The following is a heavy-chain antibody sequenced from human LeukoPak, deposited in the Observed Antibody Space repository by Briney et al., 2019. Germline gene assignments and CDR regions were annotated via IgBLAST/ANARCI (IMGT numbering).Heavy chain of an antibody. V-gene: IGHV1-2*02. D-gene: IGHD3-22*01. Sequence: ASVKVSCKASGYTFTGYYMHWVRQAPGQGLEWMGWINPNSGGTNYAQKFQGRVTMTRDTSISTAYMELSRLRPDDTAVYYCARDYDISGYSSDYWGKGTLVTVS. J-gene: IGHJ4*02. CDR1: GYTFTGYY. CDR3: ARDYDISGYSSDY. CDR2: INPNSGGT.